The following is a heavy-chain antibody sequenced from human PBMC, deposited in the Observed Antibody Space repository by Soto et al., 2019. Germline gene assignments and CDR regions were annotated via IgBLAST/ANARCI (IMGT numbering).Heavy chain of an antibody. Sequence: QVQLQESGPGLVKPSQTLSLTCTVSGGSISSGGSHRRWIRQHPGKGLEWIGYIYYSGSTYYNPSLNCLVALSLDTLKNLFSFKLSSVTATETGGYCCGRIIVLWVQGTLVTVSS. J-gene: IGHJ4*02. CDR1: GGSISSGGSH. CDR3: GRIIVL. V-gene: IGHV4-31*01. CDR2: IYYSGST. D-gene: IGHD2-15*01.